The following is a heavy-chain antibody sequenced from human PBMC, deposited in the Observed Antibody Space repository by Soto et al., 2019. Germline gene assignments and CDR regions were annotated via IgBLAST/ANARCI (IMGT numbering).Heavy chain of an antibody. D-gene: IGHD3-22*01. J-gene: IGHJ4*02. CDR3: ASPSRFDSSGYYFDS. CDR2: INHSGTT. CDR1: GGSFSGYY. V-gene: IGHV4-34*01. Sequence: QVQLQQWGAGLLKASETLSLTCAVYGGSFSGYYWSWIRQPPGKGLEWIGEINHSGTTKYSPSLKRRVTISVDTSKTKFSLKLSSVTAADTAVDYCASPSRFDSSGYYFDSWGQGTQVTVSS.